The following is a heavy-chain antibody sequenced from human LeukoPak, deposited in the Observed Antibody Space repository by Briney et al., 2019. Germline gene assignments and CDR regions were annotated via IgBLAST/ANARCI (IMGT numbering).Heavy chain of an antibody. CDR2: ISTSGSNI. Sequence: GGSLRLSRAASGFTFSSYEMNWVRQAPGKGLEWVSYISTSGSNIYYADSVKGRFTISRDNAKNSLYLQMNSLRAEDTAVYYCAAGHTYGYTYWGQGTLVSVSS. CDR3: AAGHTYGYTY. D-gene: IGHD5-18*01. CDR1: GFTFSSYE. J-gene: IGHJ4*02. V-gene: IGHV3-48*03.